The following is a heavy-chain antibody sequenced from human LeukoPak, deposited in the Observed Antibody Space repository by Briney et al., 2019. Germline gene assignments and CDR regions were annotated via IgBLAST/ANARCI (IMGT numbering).Heavy chain of an antibody. V-gene: IGHV3-23*01. CDR3: AKLPRGYSYGPQY. CDR1: GFTFSIHA. CDR2: ISGIGISI. Sequence: GASLRLSCAASGFTFSIHAMDWVRQAPGKGLEWVSSISGIGISIYYADSVKGRFTISRDNSKNTLYLQMNSLRAEDTAVYYCAKLPRGYSYGPQYWGQGTLVTVSS. D-gene: IGHD5-18*01. J-gene: IGHJ4*02.